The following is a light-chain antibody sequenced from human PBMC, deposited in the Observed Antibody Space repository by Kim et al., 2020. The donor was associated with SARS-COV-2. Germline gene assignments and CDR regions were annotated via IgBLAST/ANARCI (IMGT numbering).Light chain of an antibody. CDR3: AAWDDSLSAYV. J-gene: IGLJ1*01. Sequence: GQRVAISLSGSNPNIGRNFVCWYQHLPGTAPKLLIYRSLERPSGVPDRFSASKSGTSASLAISGLRSEDEADYYCAAWDDSLSAYVFGTGTKVTVL. V-gene: IGLV1-47*01. CDR2: RSL. CDR1: NPNIGRNF.